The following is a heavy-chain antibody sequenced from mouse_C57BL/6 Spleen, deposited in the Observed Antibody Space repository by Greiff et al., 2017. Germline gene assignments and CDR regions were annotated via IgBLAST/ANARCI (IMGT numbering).Heavy chain of an antibody. CDR1: GYTFPSYG. Sequence: QVQLKQSGAELARPGASVKLSCKASGYTFPSYGISWVKQRTGQGLEWIGMIHPNSGSTNYNEKFKSKATLTVDKSSSTASMQLSSLTSEVSAVYYCARGSNYGAMDYWGQGTSVTVSS. D-gene: IGHD2-5*01. J-gene: IGHJ4*01. CDR2: IHPNSGST. V-gene: IGHV1-81*01. CDR3: ARGSNYGAMDY.